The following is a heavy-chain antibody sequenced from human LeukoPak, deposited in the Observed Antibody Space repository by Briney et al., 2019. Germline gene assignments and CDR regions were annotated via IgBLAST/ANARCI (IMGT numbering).Heavy chain of an antibody. D-gene: IGHD3-10*01. J-gene: IGHJ5*02. V-gene: IGHV4-38-2*02. CDR3: ARDQGLLWFGELLFSWFDP. Sequence: SETLSLTCTVSGYSISGGYSWGWIRQPPGKGLKWFGRIYHSGSTYYTPSLRSRVTISVDTSKNQFSLKLSSVTAADTAVYYCARDQGLLWFGELLFSWFDPWGQGTLVTVSS. CDR2: IYHSGST. CDR1: GYSISGGYS.